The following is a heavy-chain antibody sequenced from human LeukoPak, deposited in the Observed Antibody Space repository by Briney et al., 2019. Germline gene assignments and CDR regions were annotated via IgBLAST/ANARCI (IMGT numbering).Heavy chain of an antibody. V-gene: IGHV7-4-1*02. Sequence: ASAKVSCKASGYTFTSYAMNWVRQAPGQGLEWMGWINTNTGNPTYAQGFTGRFVFSLDTSVSTAYLQISSLKAEDTAVYYCARWWSYGDYLYYYGMDVWGQGTTVTVSS. CDR1: GYTFTSYA. D-gene: IGHD4-17*01. CDR2: INTNTGNP. CDR3: ARWWSYGDYLYYYGMDV. J-gene: IGHJ6*02.